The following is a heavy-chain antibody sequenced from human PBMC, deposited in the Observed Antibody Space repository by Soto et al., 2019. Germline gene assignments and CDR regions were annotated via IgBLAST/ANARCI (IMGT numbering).Heavy chain of an antibody. CDR3: ARIIGYCRNNDCSWTFDI. J-gene: IGHJ3*02. V-gene: IGHV5-51*01. CDR1: GYSFISYW. D-gene: IGHD2-2*03. CDR2: FYPGDSAS. Sequence: GESLKISCKTSGYSFISYWVAWVRQKPGKGLEWMGTFYPGDSASTYSPSFQGQVTISVDKSISTAYLHLSSLKASDTAMYYCARIIGYCRNNDCSWTFDIWGQGTTVTVSS.